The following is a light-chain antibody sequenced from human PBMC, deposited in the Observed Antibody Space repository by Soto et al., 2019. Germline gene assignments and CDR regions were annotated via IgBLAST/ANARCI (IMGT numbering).Light chain of an antibody. J-gene: IGKJ1*01. CDR1: QSVSSNY. V-gene: IGKV3-20*01. Sequence: EVMLTQSPGTLSLSPGERATLSCRASQSVSSNYLAWYQQKSGQAPRLLIYGASNRPTGIPARFSGSGSGTDFTLTIRRLEPEDFAVYYCQQYYTSPRTFGQGTKVEFK. CDR2: GAS. CDR3: QQYYTSPRT.